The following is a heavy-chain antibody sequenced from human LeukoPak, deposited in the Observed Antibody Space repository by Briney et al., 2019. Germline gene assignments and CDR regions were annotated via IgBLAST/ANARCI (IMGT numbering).Heavy chain of an antibody. CDR2: VNPNSGGT. J-gene: IGHJ4*02. V-gene: IGHV1-2*02. Sequence: ASVKFSCKTSGYTFTDDHLHWVRQAPGQGLEWMGWVNPNSGGTKYAQKFEGRVTITRDTSISTAYMELRRLTSDDTAVYYCARERFDGFDYWGQGTLVTVSS. CDR1: GYTFTDDH. D-gene: IGHD3-9*01. CDR3: ARERFDGFDY.